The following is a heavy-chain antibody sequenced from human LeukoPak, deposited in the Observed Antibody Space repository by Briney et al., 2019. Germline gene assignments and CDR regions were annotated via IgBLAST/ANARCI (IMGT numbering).Heavy chain of an antibody. D-gene: IGHD3-9*01. J-gene: IGHJ4*02. V-gene: IGHV4-30-4*01. CDR1: GGSISSGDYY. Sequence: SETLSLTCTVSGGSISSGDYYWSWIRQPPGKGLEWIGYIYDSGSTYYNPSLKSRVTISVDTSKNQFSLKLSSVTAADTAVYYCASRTYYDILTGFDYWGQGTLVTVSS. CDR3: ASRTYYDILTGFDY. CDR2: IYDSGST.